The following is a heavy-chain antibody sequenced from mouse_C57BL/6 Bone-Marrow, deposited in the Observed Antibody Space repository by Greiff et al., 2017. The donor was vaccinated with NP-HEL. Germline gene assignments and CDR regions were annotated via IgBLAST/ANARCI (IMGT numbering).Heavy chain of an antibody. V-gene: IGHV5-15*01. D-gene: IGHD2-3*01. CDR3: ARQGDGYYDWYFDV. J-gene: IGHJ1*03. CDR2: ISNLAYSI. Sequence: EVKLMESGGGLVQPGGSLKLSCAASGFTFSDYGMAWVRQAPRKGPEWVAFISNLAYSIYYADTVTGRFTISRENAKNTLYLEMSSLRSEDTAMYYCARQGDGYYDWYFDVWGTGTTVTVSS. CDR1: GFTFSDYG.